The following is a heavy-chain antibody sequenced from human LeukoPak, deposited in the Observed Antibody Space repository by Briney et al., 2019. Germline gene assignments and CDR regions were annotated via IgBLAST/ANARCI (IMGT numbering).Heavy chain of an antibody. Sequence: GGSLRLSCAASGFTFSDYNMRWIRQAPGKGLEWVSSISSSSSYIYYADSVKGRFTISRDNAKNSLYLQMNSLRAEDTAVYYCARDWPPAVGFWSGQYYFDYWGQGTLVTVSS. V-gene: IGHV3-21*01. CDR3: ARDWPPAVGFWSGQYYFDY. CDR1: GFTFSDYN. J-gene: IGHJ4*02. CDR2: ISSSSSYI. D-gene: IGHD3-3*01.